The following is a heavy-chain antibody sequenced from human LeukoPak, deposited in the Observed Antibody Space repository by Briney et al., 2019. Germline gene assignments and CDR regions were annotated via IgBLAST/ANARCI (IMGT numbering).Heavy chain of an antibody. V-gene: IGHV4-59*12. CDR2: IYYSGST. Sequence: SETLSLTCTVSGGSISSYYWSWIRQPPGKGLEWIGYIYYSGSTNYNPSLKSRVTISVDTSKNQFSLKLSSVTAADTAVYYCARRNSGWGYYFDYWGQGTLVTVSS. J-gene: IGHJ4*02. D-gene: IGHD6-19*01. CDR1: GGSISSYY. CDR3: ARRNSGWGYYFDY.